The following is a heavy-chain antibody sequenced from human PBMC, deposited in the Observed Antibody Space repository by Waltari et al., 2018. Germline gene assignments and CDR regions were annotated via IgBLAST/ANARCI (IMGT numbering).Heavy chain of an antibody. Sequence: EVQLVQSGAEVRKPGESLKISCKASGYTFTNFSIAWVRQMPGKGLEWMGIVYPGDGETRCSPSFQGQVTISADKSINTAYLQWNSLKTSDTAIYYCARDHLSLTAYYFDYWGQGTLVTVSS. CDR2: VYPGDGET. CDR3: ARDHLSLTAYYFDY. CDR1: GYTFTNFS. V-gene: IGHV5-51*01. D-gene: IGHD7-27*01. J-gene: IGHJ4*02.